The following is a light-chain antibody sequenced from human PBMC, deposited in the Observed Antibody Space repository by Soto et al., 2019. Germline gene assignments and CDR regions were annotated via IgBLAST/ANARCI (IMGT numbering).Light chain of an antibody. Sequence: DIQMTQSPSTLSASVGDRVIITCRASQSISSWVAWYQQKPGKVPNLLIYDASNLESGVPLRFSGSGSGTEFTLTISSLQPDDFATYYCKQYQSSWTFGQGTKVEIQ. CDR3: KQYQSSWT. CDR1: QSISSW. V-gene: IGKV1-5*01. CDR2: DAS. J-gene: IGKJ1*01.